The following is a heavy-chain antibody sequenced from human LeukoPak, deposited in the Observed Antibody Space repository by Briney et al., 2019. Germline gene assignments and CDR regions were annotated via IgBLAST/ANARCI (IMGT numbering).Heavy chain of an antibody. CDR2: ISGSSSHV. V-gene: IGHV3-21*01. Sequence: GGSLRLSCEVSGFSFSIYHMTWVRLAPGKGLEWVSSISGSSSHVWYADSVKGRFTSSRDNAKNSLYLQMSSLRVEDTAVYYCARDQYYSDSSGYPYDIWGQGTMVTVSS. D-gene: IGHD3-22*01. CDR3: ARDQYYSDSSGYPYDI. CDR1: GFSFSIYH. J-gene: IGHJ3*02.